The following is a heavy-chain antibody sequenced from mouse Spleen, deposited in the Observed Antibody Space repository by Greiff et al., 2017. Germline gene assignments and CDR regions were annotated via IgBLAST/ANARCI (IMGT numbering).Heavy chain of an antibody. V-gene: IGHV5-9*04. D-gene: IGHD2-1*01. Sequence: EVQLVESGGGLVKPGGSLKLSCAASGFTFSSYTMSWVRQTPAKRLEWVATISSGGGNTYYPDSVKGRFTISRDNARNTLYLQMSSLRSEDTAMYYCARLTAFYDGSLPFAYWGQGTLVTVSA. CDR1: GFTFSSYT. J-gene: IGHJ3*01. CDR2: ISSGGGNT. CDR3: ARLTAFYDGSLPFAY.